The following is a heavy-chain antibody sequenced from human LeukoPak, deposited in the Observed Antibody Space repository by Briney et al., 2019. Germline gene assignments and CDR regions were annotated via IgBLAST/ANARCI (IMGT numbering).Heavy chain of an antibody. J-gene: IGHJ4*02. D-gene: IGHD5-18*01. V-gene: IGHV3-23*01. CDR3: AKAMPKATNSYDYLGPFGY. CDR2: ISGSGGST. CDR1: GFTFSSYA. Sequence: GGSLRLSCAASGFTFSSYAMSWVRQAPGKGLEWVSAISGSGGSTYYADSVKGRFTISRDNSKNTLYLQMNSLRAEDTAVYYCAKAMPKATNSYDYLGPFGYWGQGTLVTVSS.